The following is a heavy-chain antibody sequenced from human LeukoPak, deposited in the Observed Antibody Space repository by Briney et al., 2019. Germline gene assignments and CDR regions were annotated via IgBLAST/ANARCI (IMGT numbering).Heavy chain of an antibody. V-gene: IGHV3-30*02. CDR3: AKSSSWYFNWFDP. CDR1: GFTFSSYE. D-gene: IGHD6-13*01. Sequence: GGSLRLSCAASGFTFSSYEMNWVRQAPGKGLEWVAFIRYDGSNKYYADSVKGRFTISRDNSKNTLYLQMNSLRAEDTAVYYCAKSSSWYFNWFDPWGQGTLVTVSS. CDR2: IRYDGSNK. J-gene: IGHJ5*02.